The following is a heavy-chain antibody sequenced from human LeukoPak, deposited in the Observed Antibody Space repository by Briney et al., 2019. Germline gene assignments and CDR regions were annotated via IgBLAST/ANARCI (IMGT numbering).Heavy chain of an antibody. CDR1: GYTFTGYY. D-gene: IGHD3-22*01. CDR2: MNPNSGNT. V-gene: IGHV1-8*02. CDR3: ARGPDSSGYYLNY. Sequence: ASVKVSCKASGYTFTGYYMHWVRQAPGQGLEWMGWMNPNSGNTGYAQKFQGRVTMTRNTSISTAYMELSSLRSEDTAVYYCARGPDSSGYYLNYWGQGTLVTVSS. J-gene: IGHJ4*02.